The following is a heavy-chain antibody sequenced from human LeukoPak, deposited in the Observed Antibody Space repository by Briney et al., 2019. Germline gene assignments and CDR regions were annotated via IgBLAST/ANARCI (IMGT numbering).Heavy chain of an antibody. D-gene: IGHD6-19*01. CDR2: IYSGGST. Sequence: PGGSLRLSCAASGFTVSTNYMSWVRQAPGKGLEWVSVIYSGGSTYYADSVKGRFTISRDNAKNTLYLQMNNLRAEDTAVYYCARVFSGWPRYWGQGTLVTVSS. CDR3: ARVFSGWPRY. V-gene: IGHV3-53*01. J-gene: IGHJ4*02. CDR1: GFTVSTNY.